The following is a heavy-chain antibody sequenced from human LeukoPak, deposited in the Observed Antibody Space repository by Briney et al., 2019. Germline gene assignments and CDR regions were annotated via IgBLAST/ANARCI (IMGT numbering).Heavy chain of an antibody. Sequence: GGSLRLSCAASGFTFSSYWMSWVRQAPGKGLEWVANIKQDGSEKYYVDSVKGRFTISRDNAKNSLYLQMNSLRAEDTAVYYCARTTYYYDSSGYPFDYWGQGTLVTVSS. J-gene: IGHJ4*02. CDR1: GFTFSSYW. V-gene: IGHV3-7*01. CDR3: ARTTYYYDSSGYPFDY. D-gene: IGHD3-22*01. CDR2: IKQDGSEK.